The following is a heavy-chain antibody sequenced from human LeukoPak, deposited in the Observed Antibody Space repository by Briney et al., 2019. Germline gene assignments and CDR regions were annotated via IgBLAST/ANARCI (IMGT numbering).Heavy chain of an antibody. CDR2: ISTNNGNT. CDR3: ARDEWIEYSSSSVYNWFDP. V-gene: IGHV1-18*01. J-gene: IGHJ5*02. D-gene: IGHD6-6*01. Sequence: ASVKASWQASGYSPNIDGPGWERQAPGQGLGWIGWISTNNGNTNYAQKFQGRVIMTTDTSTSTAYMELRSLRSDDTAVYYCARDEWIEYSSSSVYNWFDPWGQGTLVTVSS. CDR1: GYSPNIDG.